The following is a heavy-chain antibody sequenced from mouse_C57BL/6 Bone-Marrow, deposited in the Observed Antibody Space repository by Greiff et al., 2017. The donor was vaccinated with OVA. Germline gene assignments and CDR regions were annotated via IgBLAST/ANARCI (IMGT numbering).Heavy chain of an antibody. D-gene: IGHD5-1-1*01. CDR3: TIYRY. CDR2: IDPENGDT. Sequence: EVQLQQSGAELVRPGASVKLSCTASGFNIKDDYMHWVKERPEQGLEWIGWIDPENGDTEYASKFQGKATITAGTSSKTVYLHLSSLTSEDTAVYYCTIYRYWGQGTTLTGSS. CDR1: GFNIKDDY. J-gene: IGHJ2*01. V-gene: IGHV14-4*01.